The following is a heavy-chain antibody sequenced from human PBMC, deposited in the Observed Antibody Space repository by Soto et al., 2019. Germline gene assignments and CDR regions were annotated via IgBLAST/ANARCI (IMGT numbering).Heavy chain of an antibody. CDR3: ARATTGTHRYFDS. CDR2: SRDKAHSYTA. J-gene: IGHJ4*02. CDR1: GFILSDHY. V-gene: IGHV3-72*01. D-gene: IGHD2-8*02. Sequence: VQLVESGGGLVQPGGSLRLSCAASGFILSDHYMDWVRQAPGKGLEWVARSRDKAHSYTAEYAASVRGRFTVSRDDSKDSVHLQMISLKSEDTAVYYCARATTGTHRYFDSWGQGTLLTVSS.